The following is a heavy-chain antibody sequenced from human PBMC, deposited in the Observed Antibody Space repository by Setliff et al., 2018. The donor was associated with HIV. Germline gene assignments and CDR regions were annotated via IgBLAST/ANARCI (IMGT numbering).Heavy chain of an antibody. J-gene: IGHJ4*02. V-gene: IGHV3-7*03. CDR1: GFTFGDYA. CDR2: IKQDGSEK. CDR3: ARDRYSGSSTDY. Sequence: PGGSLRLSCTASGFTFGDYAMSWVRQAPGKGLEWVANIKQDGSEKNYMDSVKGRFTISRDNAKNSLYLQMNSLRVEDTAVYYCARDRYSGSSTDYWGQGTLVTVSS. D-gene: IGHD1-26*01.